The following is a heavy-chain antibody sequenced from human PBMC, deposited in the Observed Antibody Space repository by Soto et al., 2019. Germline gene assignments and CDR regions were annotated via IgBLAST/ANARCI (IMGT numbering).Heavy chain of an antibody. J-gene: IGHJ4*02. V-gene: IGHV4-31*11. CDR1: GGSISSGGYS. CDR2: IYYSGST. Sequence: SETLSLTCAVSGGSISSGGYSCNWIRQPPGKGLEWIGYIYYSGSTYYNPSLKSRVTISVDTSKNQFSLKLSSVTAADTAVYYCARGPPLGYWGQGTLVTVSS. CDR3: ARGPPLGY.